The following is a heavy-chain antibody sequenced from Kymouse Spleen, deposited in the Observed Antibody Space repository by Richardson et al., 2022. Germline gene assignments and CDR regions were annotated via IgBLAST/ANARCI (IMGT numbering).Heavy chain of an antibody. J-gene: IGHJ6*02. Sequence: QVQLVESGGGVVQPGRSLRLSCAASGFTFSSYGMHWVRQAPGKGLEWVAVISYDGSNKYYADSVKGRFTISRDNSKNTLYLQMNSLRAEDTAVYYCAKDPHVLRFLEWFPPSVWGQGTTVTVSS. CDR2: ISYDGSNK. CDR1: GFTFSSYG. CDR3: AKDPHVLRFLEWFPPSV. V-gene: IGHV3-30*18. D-gene: IGHD3-3*01.